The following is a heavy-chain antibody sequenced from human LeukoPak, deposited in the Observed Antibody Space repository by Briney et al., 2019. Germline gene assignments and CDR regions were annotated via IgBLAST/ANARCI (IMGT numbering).Heavy chain of an antibody. V-gene: IGHV4-4*07. CDR2: LSPTGTP. D-gene: IGHD6-6*01. Sequence: SETLSLTCTISGASVKSYYWSWLRQPAGHGLEWIGRLSPTGTPNYLPSLSSRVTLSGDTSKNQFSLKLRSVTAADTAVYYCARGGSYINSSPSFDYWGLGTLVTVSS. J-gene: IGHJ4*02. CDR3: ARGGSYINSSPSFDY. CDR1: GASVKSYY.